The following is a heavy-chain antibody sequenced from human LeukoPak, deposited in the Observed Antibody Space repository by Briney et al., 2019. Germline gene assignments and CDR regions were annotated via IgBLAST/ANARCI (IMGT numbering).Heavy chain of an antibody. Sequence: PSETLSLTCTVAGGSISSYSWSWIRQPPGKGLEWIGCIYYSGRTNYNPSLKSRVTISVDTSKNQFSLKLSSVTGADTAVYYCARAYCSGGSCPNFDYWGQGTLVTVSS. CDR1: GGSISSYS. D-gene: IGHD2-15*01. CDR2: IYYSGRT. CDR3: ARAYCSGGSCPNFDY. V-gene: IGHV4-59*01. J-gene: IGHJ4*02.